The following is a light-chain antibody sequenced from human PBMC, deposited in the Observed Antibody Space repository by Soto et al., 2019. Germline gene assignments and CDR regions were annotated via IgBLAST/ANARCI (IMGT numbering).Light chain of an antibody. Sequence: QSVLTQPASVSGAPGQSITISCTGTSSDVGGYNYVSWYQQHPGKAPKFMIYDVSNRPSGVSNRFSGSKSGNTASLTISGLQAEDEVDYYCSSYTTSNTRQIVFGTGTNVNVL. CDR3: SSYTTSNTRQIV. J-gene: IGLJ1*01. CDR2: DVS. CDR1: SSDVGGYNY. V-gene: IGLV2-14*01.